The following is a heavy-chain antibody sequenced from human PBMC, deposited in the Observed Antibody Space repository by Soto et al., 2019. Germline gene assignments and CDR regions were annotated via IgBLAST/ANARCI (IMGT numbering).Heavy chain of an antibody. Sequence: GASVKVSSKAPGYTFTSYAMHWVRQAPGQRLEWMGWINAGNGNTKYSQKFQGRVTITRDTSASTAYMELSSLRSEDTAVYYCASAYCGGDCSNYYYGMDVWGQGTTVTVSS. CDR1: GYTFTSYA. CDR2: INAGNGNT. V-gene: IGHV1-3*01. D-gene: IGHD2-21*02. CDR3: ASAYCGGDCSNYYYGMDV. J-gene: IGHJ6*02.